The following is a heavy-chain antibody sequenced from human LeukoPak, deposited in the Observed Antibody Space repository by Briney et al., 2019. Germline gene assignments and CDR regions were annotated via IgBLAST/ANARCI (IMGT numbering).Heavy chain of an antibody. D-gene: IGHD6-13*01. V-gene: IGHV3-23*01. Sequence: GGSLRLSCAASGFTFSSYAMIWVRQAPGEGLEWVSTLSSSGGSTYYTDSVKGRFTISRDNSTNTLYLLMTSLGAEDTAVYYCAKRGRQQLSSYMDVWGKGTTVTVSS. J-gene: IGHJ6*03. CDR3: AKRGRQQLSSYMDV. CDR1: GFTFSSYA. CDR2: LSSSGGST.